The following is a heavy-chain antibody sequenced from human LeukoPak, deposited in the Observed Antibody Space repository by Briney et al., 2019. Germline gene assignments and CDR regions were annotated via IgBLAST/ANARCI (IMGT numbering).Heavy chain of an antibody. CDR2: IYYSGST. J-gene: IGHJ4*02. CDR1: GGSISSRSYY. D-gene: IGHD1-1*01. Sequence: SETLSLTCTVSGGSISSRSYYWGWIRQPPGKGLEWIGSIYYSGSTYYNPSLKSRVTISVDTSKNQFSLKLSSVTAADTAVYYCARDDPELERRFQYDYWGQGTLVTVSS. CDR3: ARDDPELERRFQYDY. V-gene: IGHV4-39*07.